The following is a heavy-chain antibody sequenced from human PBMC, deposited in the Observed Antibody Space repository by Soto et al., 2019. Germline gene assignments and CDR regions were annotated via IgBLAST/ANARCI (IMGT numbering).Heavy chain of an antibody. CDR3: AKSYCSGGSCYSRWLSSPAYNWFNP. J-gene: IGHJ5*02. V-gene: IGHV3-23*01. CDR1: GFTFSSYA. Sequence: GGSLRLSCAASGFTFSSYAMSWVRQAPGKGLEWVSAISGSGGSTYYADSVKGRFTISRDNSKNTLYLQMNSLRAEDTAVYYCAKSYCSGGSCYSRWLSSPAYNWFNPWGQGTLVTVSS. D-gene: IGHD2-15*01. CDR2: ISGSGGST.